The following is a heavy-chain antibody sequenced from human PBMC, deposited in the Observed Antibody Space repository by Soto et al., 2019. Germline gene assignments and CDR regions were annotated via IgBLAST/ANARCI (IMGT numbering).Heavy chain of an antibody. D-gene: IGHD4-17*01. J-gene: IGHJ4*02. CDR3: ARNDAEYGDYANFDY. CDR1: GGSISSGGYY. V-gene: IGHV4-31*03. CDR2: IYYSGST. Sequence: QVQLQESGPGLVKPSQTLSLTCTVSGGSISSGGYYWSWIRQHPGKGLEWIGYIYYSGSTYYNPSPNARVTISVDTSKNQLSLKVSSVTAADTAVYYCARNDAEYGDYANFDYWGQGTLVTVSS.